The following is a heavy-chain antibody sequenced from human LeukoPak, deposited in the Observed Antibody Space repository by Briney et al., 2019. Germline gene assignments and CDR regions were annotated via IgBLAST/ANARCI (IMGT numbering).Heavy chain of an antibody. V-gene: IGHV3-74*03. J-gene: IGHJ4*02. Sequence: PGGSLRLSCAASGFTFSSYWMHWVRQAPGKGLVWVSRINNDGRTTTYADSVKGRFTISRDNAKNTLYLQMNILRTEDTAVYYCARLRLVPGGYFDYWGQGTLVTVSS. D-gene: IGHD3-9*01. CDR3: ARLRLVPGGYFDY. CDR1: GFTFSSYW. CDR2: INNDGRTT.